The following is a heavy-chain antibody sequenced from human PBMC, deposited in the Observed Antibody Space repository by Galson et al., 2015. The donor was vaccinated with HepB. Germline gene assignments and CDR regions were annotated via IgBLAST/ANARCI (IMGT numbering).Heavy chain of an antibody. CDR1: GFTFSGST. CDR3: IRTGDLSGYSST. Sequence: SLRLSCAGSGFTFSGSTIHWVRQTSGKGLEWVGRIETKGSNYETAYVASVKGRFTISRDDSKNTAYLQMHSLRTEDTAVYYCIRTGDLSGYSSTWGQGTLVTVSS. D-gene: IGHD6-13*01. V-gene: IGHV3-73*01. J-gene: IGHJ5*02. CDR2: IETKGSNYET.